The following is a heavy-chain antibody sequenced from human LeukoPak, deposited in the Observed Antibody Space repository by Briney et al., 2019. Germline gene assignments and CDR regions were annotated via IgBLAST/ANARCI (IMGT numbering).Heavy chain of an antibody. J-gene: IGHJ6*02. Sequence: GGSLRLSCGASGFIFSNYGMHWVRQAPGKGLEWVAFIRFDGSDKYYADSVKGRFTISRDNSKNTLYLQMNSLRAEDTAVFYCAKDGPLVVAFTMDVWGQGTTVTVSS. CDR1: GFIFSNYG. V-gene: IGHV3-30*02. D-gene: IGHD2-15*01. CDR2: IRFDGSDK. CDR3: AKDGPLVVAFTMDV.